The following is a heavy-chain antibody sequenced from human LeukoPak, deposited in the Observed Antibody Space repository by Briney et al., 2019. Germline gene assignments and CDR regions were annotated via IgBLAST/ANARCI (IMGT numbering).Heavy chain of an antibody. CDR3: ARDATAYGDYVGAQDAFDI. J-gene: IGHJ3*02. D-gene: IGHD4-17*01. CDR2: ISGGST. Sequence: GGSLRLSCAASGFTVSSNEMSWVRQAPGKGLEWVSSISGGSTYYADSRKGRFTISRDNSKNTLHLQMNSPRAEDTAVYYCARDATAYGDYVGAQDAFDIWGQGTMVTVSS. V-gene: IGHV3-38-3*01. CDR1: GFTVSSNE.